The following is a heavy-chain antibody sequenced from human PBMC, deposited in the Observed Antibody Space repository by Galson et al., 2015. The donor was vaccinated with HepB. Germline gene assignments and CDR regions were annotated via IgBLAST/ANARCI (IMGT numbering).Heavy chain of an antibody. CDR3: ARDGSKSRFGELLTYYYFDL. D-gene: IGHD3-10*01. Sequence: SLRLSCAASGFTFRDYYMSWIRQAPGKGLEWISYISSKSRYTRYADSVKGRFTISRDNAKNSLYLQMNSLRAGDTAVYYCARDGSKSRFGELLTYYYFDLWGRGTPVTVSS. CDR1: GFTFRDYY. J-gene: IGHJ2*01. V-gene: IGHV3-11*06. CDR2: ISSKSRYT.